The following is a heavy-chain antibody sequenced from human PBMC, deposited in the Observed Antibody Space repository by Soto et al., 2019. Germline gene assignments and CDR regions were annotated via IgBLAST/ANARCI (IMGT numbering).Heavy chain of an antibody. CDR2: IWFDGSDK. V-gene: IGHV3-33*01. CDR3: ARLYCSASSCYSVGAFDI. Sequence: GGSLSRSCAASGFTFSSYRMHWVRQAPGKGLEWVALIWFDGSDKYYTESVKGRFTISRDNSKSTLYLQMNSQRAENTAVYYCARLYCSASSCYSVGAFDIRGQGTMVTVSS. D-gene: IGHD2-15*01. J-gene: IGHJ3*02. CDR1: GFTFSSYR.